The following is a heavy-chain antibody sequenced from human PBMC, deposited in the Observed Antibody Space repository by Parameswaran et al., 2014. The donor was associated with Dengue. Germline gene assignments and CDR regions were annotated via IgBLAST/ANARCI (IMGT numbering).Heavy chain of an antibody. Sequence: WVRQAPGQGLEWMGWINPNSGGTNYAQKFQGRVTMTRDTSISTAYMELSRLRSDDTAVYYCARDAEISGWYFPDWFDPWGQGTLVTVSS. V-gene: IGHV1-2*02. CDR3: ARDAEISGWYFPDWFDP. J-gene: IGHJ5*02. CDR2: INPNSGGT. D-gene: IGHD6-19*01.